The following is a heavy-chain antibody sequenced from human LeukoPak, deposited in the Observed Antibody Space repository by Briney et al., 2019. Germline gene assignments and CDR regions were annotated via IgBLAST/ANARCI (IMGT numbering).Heavy chain of an antibody. D-gene: IGHD2-15*01. Sequence: GESLQISCQGSGYSINNYWIGWVRQMPGKGLEWMGIIYPADSDIRYSPSFQGQVIISADKSISTAYLQWSSLKASDTAMYYCARQEYCSGGSCYTWFDPWGQGTLVIVSS. CDR3: ARQEYCSGGSCYTWFDP. CDR1: GYSINNYW. J-gene: IGHJ5*02. CDR2: IYPADSDI. V-gene: IGHV5-51*01.